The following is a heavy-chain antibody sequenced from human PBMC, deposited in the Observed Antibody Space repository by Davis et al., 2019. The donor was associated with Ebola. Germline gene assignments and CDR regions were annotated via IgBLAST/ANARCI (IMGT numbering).Heavy chain of an antibody. V-gene: IGHV3-53*01. Sequence: GESLKISCAASGFTVSSNYMSWVRQAPGKGLEWVSVIYSGGSTYYADSVKGRFTISRDNSKNTLYLQMNSLRAEDTAVYYCAKRITFGGVIVKGHFDYWGQGTLVTVSS. J-gene: IGHJ4*02. CDR1: GFTVSSNY. CDR3: AKRITFGGVIVKGHFDY. D-gene: IGHD3-16*02. CDR2: IYSGGST.